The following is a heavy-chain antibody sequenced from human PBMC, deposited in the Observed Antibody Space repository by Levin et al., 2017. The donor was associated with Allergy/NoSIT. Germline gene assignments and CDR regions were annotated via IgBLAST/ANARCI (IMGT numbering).Heavy chain of an antibody. CDR1: GFTFSNYW. D-gene: IGHD3-16*01. CDR3: ARDGGYYDTSDCPDY. J-gene: IGHJ4*02. CDR2: IDSAGSDT. Sequence: GESLKISCTGSGFTFSNYWMHWVRQAPGKGLEWVSRIDSAGSDTTYADFVKGRFSISRDNAKNTLFLQMNSLRVEDTAVYYCARDGGYYDTSDCPDYWGQGTLVTVSS. V-gene: IGHV3-74*01.